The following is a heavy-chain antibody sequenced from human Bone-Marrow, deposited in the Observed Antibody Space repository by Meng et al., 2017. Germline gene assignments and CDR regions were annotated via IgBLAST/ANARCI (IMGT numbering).Heavy chain of an antibody. J-gene: IGHJ5*02. CDR3: ARLNYDRIGGNWFDP. V-gene: IGHV1-8*01. Sequence: ASVKVSCKASGYTFTSYDINWVRQATGQGLEWMGWMNPNSGNTGYAQKFQGRVTMTRNTSISTAYMELSSLRSEDTAVYYCARLNYDRIGGNWFDPWGQGTLVTVSS. CDR1: GYTFTSYD. CDR2: MNPNSGNT. D-gene: IGHD3-22*01.